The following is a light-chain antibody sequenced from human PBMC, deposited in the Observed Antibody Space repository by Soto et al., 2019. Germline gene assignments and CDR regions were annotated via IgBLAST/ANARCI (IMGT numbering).Light chain of an antibody. V-gene: IGKV1-5*03. J-gene: IGKJ4*01. CDR3: QRYYSFPLT. CDR1: RNINNL. CDR2: KAS. Sequence: DIQMTQSPSTLSASVGDRVAITCRASRNINNLLAWYQQKPGKAPKLLIYKASSLESGVPSRFSGSGSGTEFTLIISSLKHYDFETYYCQRYYSFPLTFGGGTKVEIK.